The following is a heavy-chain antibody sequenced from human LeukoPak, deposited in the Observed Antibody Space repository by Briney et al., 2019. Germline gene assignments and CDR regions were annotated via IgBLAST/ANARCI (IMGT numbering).Heavy chain of an antibody. J-gene: IGHJ3*02. V-gene: IGHV3-23*01. CDR2: ISGSGRST. CDR3: ARGWHSSGHCDTFDI. D-gene: IGHD3-22*01. Sequence: GGSLRLSCAASGFTLSSYSMSWVRQAPGKGLEWVLTISGSGRSTYYADSVKDRFTISRDNSKNTLYLQINSLRAEDTAVYYCARGWHSSGHCDTFDIWGQGTMVTVSS. CDR1: GFTLSSYS.